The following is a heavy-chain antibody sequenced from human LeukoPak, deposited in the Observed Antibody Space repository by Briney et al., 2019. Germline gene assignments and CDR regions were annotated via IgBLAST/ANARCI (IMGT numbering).Heavy chain of an antibody. CDR1: GFSFTSYA. CDR3: ARVEATTARSYYYYYMDV. CDR2: ITTGSSYI. J-gene: IGHJ6*03. Sequence: GGSLRLSCSASGFSFTSYAMNWVRQAPGKGLEWVSSITTGSSYIYYADSVRGRFSVSRDNAKNSLYLEMNSLRAEDTAVYYCARVEATTARSYYYYYMDVWGKRTTVTVSS. V-gene: IGHV3-21*06. D-gene: IGHD1-1*01.